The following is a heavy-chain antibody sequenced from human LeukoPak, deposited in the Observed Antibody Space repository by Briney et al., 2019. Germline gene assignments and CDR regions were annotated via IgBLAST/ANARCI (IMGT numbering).Heavy chain of an antibody. Sequence: PSETLSLTCTVSGYTISSGYYWGWIRQPPGKGLEWIGSMYHSGTTYYNASLKSRATISVDTSKNQISLKMNSMTAADTAVYYCVRGPLLWFAELRFDPWGQGTPVTVSS. CDR3: VRGPLLWFAELRFDP. CDR1: GYTISSGYY. CDR2: MYHSGTT. J-gene: IGHJ5*02. D-gene: IGHD3-10*01. V-gene: IGHV4-38-2*02.